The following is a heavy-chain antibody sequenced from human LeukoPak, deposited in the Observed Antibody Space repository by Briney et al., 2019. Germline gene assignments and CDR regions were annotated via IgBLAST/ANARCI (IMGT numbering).Heavy chain of an antibody. V-gene: IGHV1-18*01. Sequence: ASVKVSCKASGYTFSSYGISWVRQAPGQGLEWMGWISAYNGNTNYAQKFQGRVTMTTDTSTSTAYMELRSLRSDDTAVYYCAVGRMVATGGYYYYYGMDVWGQGTTVTVSS. CDR1: GYTFSSYG. J-gene: IGHJ6*02. CDR3: AVGRMVATGGYYYYYGMDV. CDR2: ISAYNGNT. D-gene: IGHD5-12*01.